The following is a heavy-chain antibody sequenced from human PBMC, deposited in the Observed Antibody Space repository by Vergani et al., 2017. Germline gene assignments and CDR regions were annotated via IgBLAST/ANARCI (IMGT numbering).Heavy chain of an antibody. D-gene: IGHD3/OR15-3a*01. CDR2: INPRDSDT. CDR3: GGHHVGLWPPTSVNYFNS. J-gene: IGHJ4*01. Sequence: EVQLVQSGAEVRKPGESLKISCSGSGYTFSHHWIAWVRETPGKGLEWMGMINPRDSDTRFSPSFQGQVILSVAKSSDTAFLQWSSLRASDTAKYYCGGHHVGLWPPTSVNYFNSWGPGT. CDR1: GYTFSHHW. V-gene: IGHV5-51*01.